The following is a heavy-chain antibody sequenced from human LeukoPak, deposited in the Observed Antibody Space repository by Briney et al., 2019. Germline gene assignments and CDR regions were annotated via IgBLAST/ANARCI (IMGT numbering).Heavy chain of an antibody. CDR1: GFTFSSYS. V-gene: IGHV3-21*01. CDR3: ARFYFVAGYQLLYDDAFDI. Sequence: GGSLRLSCAASGFTFSSYSMNWVRQAPGKGLEWVSSISSSSSYIYYADSVKGRFTISRDNAKNSLYLQMNSLRAEDTAVYYCARFYFVAGYQLLYDDAFDIWGQGTMVTVSS. D-gene: IGHD2-2*02. CDR2: ISSSSSYI. J-gene: IGHJ3*02.